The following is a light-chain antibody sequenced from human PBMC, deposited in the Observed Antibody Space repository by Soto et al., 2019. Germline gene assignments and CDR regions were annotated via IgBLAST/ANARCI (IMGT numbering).Light chain of an antibody. CDR1: QTISSNY. CDR3: KQYGSSPWT. CDR2: GAS. Sequence: EPVLTQSPGTLSLSPGERATLSCRASQTISSNYLAWYRQTPGQAPRLLIYGASNRATGIADRFSGSGSGTDFTLIISRLEPEDFALYYCKQYGSSPWTFGQGTKVEIK. J-gene: IGKJ1*01. V-gene: IGKV3-20*01.